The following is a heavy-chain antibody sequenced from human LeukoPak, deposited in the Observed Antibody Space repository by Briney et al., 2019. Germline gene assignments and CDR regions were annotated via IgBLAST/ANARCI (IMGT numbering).Heavy chain of an antibody. CDR1: GGSFSGYY. CDR2: INHSGST. J-gene: IGHJ4*02. D-gene: IGHD1-26*01. V-gene: IGHV4-34*01. CDR3: ARHEELLRNFDY. Sequence: SETLSLTCAVYGGSFSGYYWSWIRQPPGKGLEWIGEINHSGSTNYNPSLKGRVTISVDTSKNQFSLKLSSVTAADTAVYYCARHEELLRNFDYWGQGTLVTVSS.